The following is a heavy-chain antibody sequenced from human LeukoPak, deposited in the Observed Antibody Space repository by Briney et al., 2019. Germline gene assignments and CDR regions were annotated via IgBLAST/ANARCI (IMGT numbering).Heavy chain of an antibody. D-gene: IGHD6-19*01. J-gene: IGHJ1*01. CDR2: INHSGST. CDR1: GGSFSGYC. Sequence: SETLSLTCAVYGGSFSGYCWSWIRQPPGKGLEWIGEINHSGSTNYNPSLKSRVTISVDTSKNQFSLKLSSVTAADTAVYYCARGRGSSGWYISRYFQHWGQGTLVTVSS. V-gene: IGHV4-34*01. CDR3: ARGRGSSGWYISRYFQH.